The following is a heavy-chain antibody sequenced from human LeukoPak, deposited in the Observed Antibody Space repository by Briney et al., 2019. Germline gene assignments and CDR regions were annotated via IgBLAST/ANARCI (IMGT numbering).Heavy chain of an antibody. V-gene: IGHV4-34*01. CDR3: ARTVAGSSLPLEY. Sequence: PSETLSLTCAVYGGSFSGYYWSWIRQPPGKGLEWIGEINHSGSTNYNPSLTSRGTISVDTSKNQFSLKLSSVTAADTAVYYCARTVAGSSLPLEYWGQGTLFTVSS. CDR2: INHSGST. J-gene: IGHJ4*02. CDR1: GGSFSGYY. D-gene: IGHD6-19*01.